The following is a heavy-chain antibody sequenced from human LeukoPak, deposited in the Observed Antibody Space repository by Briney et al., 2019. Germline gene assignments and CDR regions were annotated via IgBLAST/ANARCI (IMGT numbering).Heavy chain of an antibody. CDR2: ISGSGGST. D-gene: IGHD6-19*01. V-gene: IGHV3-23*01. CDR3: AKDFEITGWYPDY. Sequence: GGSLRLSCAASGFTFSSYAMSWVRQAPGEGLEWVSAISGSGGSTYYADSVKGRFTISRDNSKNTLYLQMNSLRAEDTAVYYCAKDFEITGWYPDYWGQGTLVTVSS. CDR1: GFTFSSYA. J-gene: IGHJ4*02.